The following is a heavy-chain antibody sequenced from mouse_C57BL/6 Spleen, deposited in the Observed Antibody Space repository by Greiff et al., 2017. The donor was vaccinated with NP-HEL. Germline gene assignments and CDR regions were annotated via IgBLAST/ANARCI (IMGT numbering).Heavy chain of an antibody. D-gene: IGHD4-1*01. CDR1: GFSLTSYG. Sequence: QVQLKESGPGLVQPSQSLSITCTVSGFSLTSYGVHWVRQSPGKGLEWLGVIWSGGSTDYTAAFMSRLSSTKYNSKGQVFFKMNSLQADDTAIYYCAKSSLGAWFAYWGQGTLVTVSA. V-gene: IGHV2-5*01. CDR3: AKSSLGAWFAY. CDR2: IWSGGST. J-gene: IGHJ3*01.